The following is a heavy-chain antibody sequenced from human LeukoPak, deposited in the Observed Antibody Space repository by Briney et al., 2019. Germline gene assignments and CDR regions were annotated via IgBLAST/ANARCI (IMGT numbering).Heavy chain of an antibody. J-gene: IGHJ4*02. V-gene: IGHV4-34*01. CDR3: ARLSFYGD. Sequence: SETLSLICAVYGGSFSGYYWSWIRQPPGKGLEWIGEINHGGSTNYNPSLKSRVTISVDTSKNQFSLKLSSVTAADTAVYYCARLSFYGDWGQGTLVTVSS. CDR1: GGSFSGYY. D-gene: IGHD3-10*01. CDR2: INHGGST.